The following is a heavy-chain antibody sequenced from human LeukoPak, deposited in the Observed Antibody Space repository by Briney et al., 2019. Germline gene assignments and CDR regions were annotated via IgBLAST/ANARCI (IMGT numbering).Heavy chain of an antibody. D-gene: IGHD6-13*01. J-gene: IGHJ3*02. V-gene: IGHV3-23*01. CDR3: AKDLRYSSSWYGGTDAFDI. CDR1: GFTFSSAT. Sequence: GGSLRLSCATSGFTFSSATMMWVRQAPGKGLEFVSGVGPSGGTGTYADSVKGRFTISRDNSKNTLYLQMNSLRVEDTAVYYCAKDLRYSSSWYGGTDAFDIWGQGTMVTVSS. CDR2: VGPSGGTG.